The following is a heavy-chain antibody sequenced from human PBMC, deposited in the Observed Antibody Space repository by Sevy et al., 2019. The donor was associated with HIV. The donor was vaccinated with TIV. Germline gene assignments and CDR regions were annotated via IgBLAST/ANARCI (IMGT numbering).Heavy chain of an antibody. D-gene: IGHD3-3*01. Sequence: SETLSLTCTVSGGSISSSSYYWGWIRQPPGKGLEWIGSIYYSGSNYYNPSLKSRVTISVDTSKNQVSLKLSSVTAADTAVYYCAVITIFGVVTVYWFDSWGQGTRVTVSS. V-gene: IGHV4-39*01. CDR3: AVITIFGVVTVYWFDS. CDR1: GGSISSSSYY. J-gene: IGHJ5*01. CDR2: IYYSGSN.